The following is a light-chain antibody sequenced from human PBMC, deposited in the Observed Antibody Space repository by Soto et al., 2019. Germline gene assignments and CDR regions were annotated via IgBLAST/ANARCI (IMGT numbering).Light chain of an antibody. CDR3: QQRSNWPPLT. CDR2: GAS. V-gene: IGKV3-11*01. CDR1: QSVNSY. J-gene: IGKJ5*01. Sequence: EIVLTQSPATLSLSPGERATLSCRASQSVNSYLAWYQHKPGQAPRLLIYGASNRATGIPARFSGSGSGTDFTLNISSLEPEDFAVYYCQQRSNWPPLTVGQGPRLEIK.